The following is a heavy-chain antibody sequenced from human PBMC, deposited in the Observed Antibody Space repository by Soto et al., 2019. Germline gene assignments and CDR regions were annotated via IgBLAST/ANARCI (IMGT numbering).Heavy chain of an antibody. CDR2: MHYTGFS. V-gene: IGHV4-59*02. Sequence: SETLSLTCSFSGDSVTSHYLTWIRQSPEKGLEWIGYMHYTGFSHYNPSLKSRLTISVDKSKNQFTLQLTSVTVADTAVYYCAPLYGNVWYTYWGQGTQVTVSS. CDR3: APLYGNVWYTY. J-gene: IGHJ4*02. CDR1: GDSVTSHY. D-gene: IGHD6-13*01.